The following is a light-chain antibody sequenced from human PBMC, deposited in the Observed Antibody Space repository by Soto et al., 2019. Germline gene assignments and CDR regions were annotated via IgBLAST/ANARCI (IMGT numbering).Light chain of an antibody. CDR1: QSVSSNY. CDR2: GAS. CDR3: QQYGSLSWT. J-gene: IGKJ1*01. V-gene: IGKV3-20*01. Sequence: EIVLTQSPATLSLSPGERGTLSCRASQSVSSNYLAWYQQKPGQAPRLLIYGASTRATGVPDRFSGSGSGTDFTLTISRLEPEDFAVYHCQQYGSLSWTFGQGTKVDIK.